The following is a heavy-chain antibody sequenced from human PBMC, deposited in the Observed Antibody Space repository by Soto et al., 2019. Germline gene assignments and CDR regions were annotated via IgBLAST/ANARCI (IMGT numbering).Heavy chain of an antibody. V-gene: IGHV1-69*06. CDR3: AGGHDYGDYFDY. J-gene: IGHJ4*02. CDR2: IIPIFGTA. CDR1: GGTFSSYA. D-gene: IGHD4-17*01. Sequence: ASVKVSCKASGGTFSSYAISWVRQAPGQGLEWMGGIIPIFGTANYAQKFQGRVTITADKSTSTAYMELSSLRSEDTAVYYCAGGHDYGDYFDYWGQGTLVTVSS.